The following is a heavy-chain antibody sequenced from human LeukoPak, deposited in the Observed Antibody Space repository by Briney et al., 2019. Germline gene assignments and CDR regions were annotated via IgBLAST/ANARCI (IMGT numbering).Heavy chain of an antibody. Sequence: SETLSLTCTVSGGSISSYYWSWIRQPPGKGLEWIGYIHYSGSTHYNPSLKSRVTISVDTSKNQVSLKLRSVTAADTAVYYCAREPNYYYMDVWGKGTTVTVSS. CDR1: GGSISSYY. J-gene: IGHJ6*03. V-gene: IGHV4-59*01. CDR3: AREPNYYYMDV. CDR2: IHYSGST.